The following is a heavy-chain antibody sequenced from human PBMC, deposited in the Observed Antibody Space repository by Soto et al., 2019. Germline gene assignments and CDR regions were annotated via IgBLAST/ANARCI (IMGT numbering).Heavy chain of an antibody. CDR3: ARGSYTIFGVVINYYFDY. Sequence: SETLSLTCTVSGGSISSSSYYWGWIRQPPGKGLEWIGSIYYSGSTYYNPSLKSRVTISVDTSKNQFSLKLSSVTAADTAVYYCARGSYTIFGVVINYYFDYWGQGTLVTVSS. CDR2: IYYSGST. CDR1: GGSISSSSYY. D-gene: IGHD3-3*01. V-gene: IGHV4-39*01. J-gene: IGHJ4*02.